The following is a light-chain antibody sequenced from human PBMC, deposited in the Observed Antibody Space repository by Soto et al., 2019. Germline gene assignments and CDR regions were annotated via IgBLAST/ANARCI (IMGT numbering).Light chain of an antibody. CDR1: RSNIGSNT. CDR3: AAWDDRLDVYV. CDR2: STS. Sequence: QSALTQPPSTSGTPGQTVTIFCSGSRSNIGSNTVKWYQQLPGTAPRFLIYSTSQRSSGVPGRFSGSKSGASASLSISGLQSEDEADYYCAAWDDRLDVYVFGTGTQLTVL. V-gene: IGLV1-44*01. J-gene: IGLJ1*01.